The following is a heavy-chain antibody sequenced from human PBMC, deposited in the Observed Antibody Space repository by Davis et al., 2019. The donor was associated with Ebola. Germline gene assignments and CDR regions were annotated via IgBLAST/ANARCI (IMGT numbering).Heavy chain of an antibody. CDR3: ERAGYYFGFDY. D-gene: IGHD2/OR15-2a*01. CDR1: GFTFSSYW. J-gene: IGHJ4*02. Sequence: PGGSLRLSCAASGFTFSSYWIYWVRQAPGKGLEWASRISNDGRSTSYADSVKGRFTISRDNAKNTLYLQMNSLRAEDTAVYYCERAGYYFGFDYWGQGTLVAVSS. V-gene: IGHV3-74*01. CDR2: ISNDGRST.